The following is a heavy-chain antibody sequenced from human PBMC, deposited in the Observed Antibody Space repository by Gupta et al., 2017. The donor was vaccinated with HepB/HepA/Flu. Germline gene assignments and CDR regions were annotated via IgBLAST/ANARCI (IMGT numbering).Heavy chain of an antibody. Sequence: EVQLVESGGDLVQPGGSLSLSCAASGFSVSSNYMNWVRQAPGRGLEWVYVIDTGGSTYDADSVKGRFTISRDKSKNTRYLQMKSLRAEDTAVYYCARDWLTGDSRGDDYWGQGTLVTVSS. V-gene: IGHV3-66*01. J-gene: IGHJ4*02. CDR1: GFSVSSNY. CDR2: IDTGGST. CDR3: ARDWLTGDSRGDDY. D-gene: IGHD7-27*01.